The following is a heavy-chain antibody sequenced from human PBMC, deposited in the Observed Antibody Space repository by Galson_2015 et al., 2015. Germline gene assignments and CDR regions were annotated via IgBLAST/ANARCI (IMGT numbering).Heavy chain of an antibody. Sequence: ETLSLTCTVSGGSISSSSYYWGWIRQPPGKGLEWIGSIYYSGSTYYNPSLKSRVTISVDTSKNQFSLKLSSVTAADTAVYYCARQEGSYYDILTGYYKRAFEIWGQGTMVTVSS. CDR2: IYYSGST. J-gene: IGHJ3*02. CDR3: ARQEGSYYDILTGYYKRAFEI. CDR1: GGSISSSSYY. V-gene: IGHV4-39*01. D-gene: IGHD3-9*01.